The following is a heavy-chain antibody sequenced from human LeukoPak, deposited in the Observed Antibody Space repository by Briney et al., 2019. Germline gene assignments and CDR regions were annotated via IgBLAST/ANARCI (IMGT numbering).Heavy chain of an antibody. V-gene: IGHV4-34*01. CDR1: GGSVSGYY. D-gene: IGHD4/OR15-4a*01. J-gene: IGHJ4*01. Sequence: SETLSLTCAVYGGSVSGYYWRWIRQPPGEGLEWIGEIDQGGGTNHNPSLKSRFTLSVDRPRSQFFLRWRSGTAADTALHYCARAYGGRFDYWRHGALVTV. CDR3: ARAYGGRFDY. CDR2: IDQGGGT.